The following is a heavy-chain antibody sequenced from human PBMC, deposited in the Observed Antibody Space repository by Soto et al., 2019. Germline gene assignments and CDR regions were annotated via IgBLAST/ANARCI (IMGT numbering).Heavy chain of an antibody. V-gene: IGHV1-24*01. CDR1: GYTLTELS. CDR2: FDPEDGET. CDR3: ATEQIGYCTNGVCSKFDY. Sequence: ASVKVSCKVSGYTLTELSMHWVRQAPGKGLGRMRGFDPEDGETIYAQKFQGRVTMTEDTSTVTSYMELSSLRSKDTAVYYCATEQIGYCTNGVCSKFDYWGQGSLVTVSS. D-gene: IGHD2-8*01. J-gene: IGHJ4*02.